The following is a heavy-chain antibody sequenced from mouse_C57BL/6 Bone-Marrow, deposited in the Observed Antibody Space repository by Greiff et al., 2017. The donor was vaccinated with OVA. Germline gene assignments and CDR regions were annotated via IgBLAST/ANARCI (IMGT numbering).Heavy chain of an antibody. V-gene: IGHV3-6*01. CDR1: GYSITSGYY. D-gene: IGHD6-2*01. J-gene: IGHJ4*01. Sequence: ESGPGLVKPSQSLSLTCSVTGYSITSGYYWNWIRQFPGNKLEWMGYISYDGSNNYNPSLKSRISITRDTSKNQFFLKLNSVTTEDTATYYCAVSYYAMDYWGQGTSVTVSS. CDR3: AVSYYAMDY. CDR2: ISYDGSN.